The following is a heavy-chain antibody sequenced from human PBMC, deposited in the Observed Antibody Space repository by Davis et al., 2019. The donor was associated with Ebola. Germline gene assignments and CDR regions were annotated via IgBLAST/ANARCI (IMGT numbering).Heavy chain of an antibody. Sequence: PSETLSLTCDISGDSVSSNSGAWNWIRQSPSRGLEWLGRTYYSSKWYKDYAVSVKGRITVNADTSKNQFSLQLDSVTPEDTALYYCARGWLRRGMDVWGEGTTVTVSS. V-gene: IGHV6-1*01. D-gene: IGHD5-18*01. CDR3: ARGWLRRGMDV. CDR2: TYYSSKWYK. J-gene: IGHJ6*04. CDR1: GDSVSSNSGA.